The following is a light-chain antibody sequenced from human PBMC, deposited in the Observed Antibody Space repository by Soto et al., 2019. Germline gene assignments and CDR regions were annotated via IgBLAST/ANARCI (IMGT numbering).Light chain of an antibody. J-gene: IGKJ5*01. CDR3: QQRSNLPPT. CDR2: DAS. CDR1: QSVSSR. Sequence: IVMTQSPVTLSFSPCEIATLSCRASQSVSSRLAWYQQKPGQAPRLLIYDASNRATGIPARFSGSGSGTDFTLTISSLEPEDFAVYYCQQRSNLPPTFGQGTRLEIK. V-gene: IGKV3-11*01.